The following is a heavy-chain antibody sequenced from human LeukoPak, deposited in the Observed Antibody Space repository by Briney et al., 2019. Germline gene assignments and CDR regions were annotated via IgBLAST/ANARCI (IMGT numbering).Heavy chain of an antibody. CDR1: GYTFTGYY. J-gene: IGHJ5*02. Sequence: ASVKVSCKASGYTFTGYYMHWVRQAPGHGLEWMGWINPNSGGTNYAQKFQGRVTMTRDTSISTAYMELSRLRSDDTAVYYCARAKAAAGSSGWFDPWGQGTLVTVSS. V-gene: IGHV1-2*02. D-gene: IGHD6-13*01. CDR3: ARAKAAAGSSGWFDP. CDR2: INPNSGGT.